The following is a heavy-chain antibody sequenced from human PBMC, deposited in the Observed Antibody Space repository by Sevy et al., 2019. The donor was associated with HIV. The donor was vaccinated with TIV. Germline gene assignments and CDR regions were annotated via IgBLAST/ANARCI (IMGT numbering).Heavy chain of an antibody. V-gene: IGHV4-34*01. J-gene: IGHJ6*02. D-gene: IGHD5-12*01. Sequence: SETLSLTCGVYGESFSDHYWSWVRQPPGKGLEWIGEINHSGRTSYSPSLKSRVTISVDTSKNQFSLNMTSVTAADTAMYYCGRGGRPAMARITGYYYGMDVWGQGTTVTVSS. CDR3: GRGGRPAMARITGYYYGMDV. CDR1: GESFSDHY. CDR2: INHSGRT.